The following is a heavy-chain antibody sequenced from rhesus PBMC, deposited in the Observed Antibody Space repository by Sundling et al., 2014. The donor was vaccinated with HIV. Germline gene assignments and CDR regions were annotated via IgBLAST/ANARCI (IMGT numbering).Heavy chain of an antibody. V-gene: IGHV4-80*01. D-gene: IGHD6-31*01. Sequence: QVQLQESGPGLVKPSETLSLTCSVSGASMSPYWWSWIRQPPGKGLEWIGEINAYTGTTNYNPSLKSRVTISRDTSNNQFSLKLTSVTAADTAVYYCASTPLKAAAFGLNSWGQGSSSPSPQ. J-gene: IGHJ6*01. CDR2: INAYTGTT. CDR1: GASMSPYW. CDR3: ASTPLKAAAFGLNS.